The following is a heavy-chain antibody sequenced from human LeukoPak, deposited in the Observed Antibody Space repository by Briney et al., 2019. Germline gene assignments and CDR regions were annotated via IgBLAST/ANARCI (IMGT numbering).Heavy chain of an antibody. V-gene: IGHV4-39*07. CDR3: ARAKYDFWSGYYSSYYYGMDV. J-gene: IGHJ6*02. CDR1: GDSISSRSYY. Sequence: SETLSLTCTVSGDSISSRSYYWGWIRQPPGKGLAWIGSIYYSGGTYYNPSLKSRVTISVDTSKNQFSLKLSSVTAADTAVYYCARAKYDFWSGYYSSYYYGMDVWGQGTTVTVSS. CDR2: IYYSGGT. D-gene: IGHD3-3*01.